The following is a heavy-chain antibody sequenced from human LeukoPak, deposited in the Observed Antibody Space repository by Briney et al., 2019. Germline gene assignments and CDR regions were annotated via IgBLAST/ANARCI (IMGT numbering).Heavy chain of an antibody. CDR3: ARDNCSSTSCLPTNYYYGMDV. Sequence: SGKVSCKASGGTFTSYAISWVRQAPGQGLEWRGGIIPIFGIANYAQKFQGRVTITAYKSTSTAYMELISLRSEDTAVYYCARDNCSSTSCLPTNYYYGMDVWGQGTTVTVSS. CDR1: GGTFTSYA. V-gene: IGHV1-69*10. CDR2: IIPIFGIA. D-gene: IGHD2-2*01. J-gene: IGHJ6*02.